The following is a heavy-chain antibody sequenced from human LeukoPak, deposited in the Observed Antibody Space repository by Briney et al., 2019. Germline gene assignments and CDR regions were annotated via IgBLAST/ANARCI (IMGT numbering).Heavy chain of an antibody. J-gene: IGHJ6*03. Sequence: SETLSLTCTVSGGSISSYYWSWIRQPPGKGLEWIGYIYYSGSTNYHPSLKSRVTISVDTSKNQFSLKLSSVTAADTAVYYCASSVRGRGAAAGSYYYYYMDVWGKGTTVTVSS. CDR3: ASSVRGRGAAAGSYYYYYMDV. V-gene: IGHV4-59*01. CDR2: IYYSGST. D-gene: IGHD6-13*01. CDR1: GGSISSYY.